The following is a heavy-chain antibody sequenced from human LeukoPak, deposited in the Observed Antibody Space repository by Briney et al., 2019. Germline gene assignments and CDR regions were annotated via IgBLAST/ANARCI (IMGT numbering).Heavy chain of an antibody. CDR1: GGPFSDFY. D-gene: IGHD1-26*01. CDR2: MNHSGST. CDR3: ARELTFSGSHRNFDS. V-gene: IGHV4-34*01. Sequence: SETLSLTCAVNGGPFSDFYWTWIRQPPGKGLEWIGEMNHSGSTNYNPSLKSRVTISVDTSNDQFSLILSSVTAADTAVYFCARELTFSGSHRNFDSWGQGTLVTVSS. J-gene: IGHJ4*02.